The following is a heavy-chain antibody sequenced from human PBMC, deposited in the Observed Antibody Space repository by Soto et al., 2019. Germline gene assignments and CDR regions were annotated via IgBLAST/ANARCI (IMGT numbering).Heavy chain of an antibody. Sequence: PGGSLRLSCAASGFNFDKYGMHWVRQAPGKGLEWVAVIYYNGTIKYYKDSVRGRFTVSRDNSKNTLYLQMNSLRADDTAVYYCAKVGSAWYNDYWGQGTPVTVS. V-gene: IGHV3-33*06. CDR2: IYYNGTIK. CDR3: AKVGSAWYNDY. D-gene: IGHD6-19*01. J-gene: IGHJ4*02. CDR1: GFNFDKYG.